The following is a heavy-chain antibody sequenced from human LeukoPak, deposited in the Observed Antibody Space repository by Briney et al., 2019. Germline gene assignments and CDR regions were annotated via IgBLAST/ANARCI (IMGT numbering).Heavy chain of an antibody. CDR2: IRYDGSNK. J-gene: IGHJ4*02. CDR1: GFTFSSYG. CDR3: AKDAVANYYGSGSYYITFGPVDY. D-gene: IGHD3-10*01. V-gene: IGHV3-30*02. Sequence: PGGSLRLSCAASGFTFSSYGMHWVRQAPGKGLEWVAFIRYDGSNKYYADSVKGRFTISRDNSKNTLYLQMNSLRAEDTAVYYCAKDAVANYYGSGSYYITFGPVDYWGQGTLVTVSS.